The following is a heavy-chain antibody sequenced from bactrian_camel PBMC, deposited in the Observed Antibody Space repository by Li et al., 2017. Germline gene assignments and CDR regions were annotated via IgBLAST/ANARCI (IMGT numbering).Heavy chain of an antibody. CDR1: GFTFSTWT. CDR2: INSGGART. Sequence: VQLVESGGDLVQPGGSLNLSCAASGFTFSTWTMTWVRQAPGKGLEWVARINSGGARTYYPDSVRGRFTISRDNTKNTVSLQMSGLTPEDTGTYTCAAGVVCPSEDRFIHWGQGTQVTVS. J-gene: IGHJ4*01. CDR3: AAGVVCPSEDRFIH. D-gene: IGHD2*01. V-gene: IGHV3S40*01.